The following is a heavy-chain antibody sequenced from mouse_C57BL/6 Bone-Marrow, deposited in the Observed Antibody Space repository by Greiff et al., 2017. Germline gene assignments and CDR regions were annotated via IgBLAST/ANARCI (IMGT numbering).Heavy chain of an antibody. CDR2: IWTGGGT. CDR1: GFSLTSYA. V-gene: IGHV2-9-1*01. CDR3: ARNAPLLYDSNYFDY. D-gene: IGHD1-1*01. J-gene: IGHJ2*01. Sequence: VQGVESGPGLVAPSQSLSITCTVPGFSLTSYAISWVRQPPGKGLEWLGVIWTGGGTNYNSALKSRLSISKDNSKSQVFLKMNSLQTADTARYYCARNAPLLYDSNYFDYWGQGTTLTVSS.